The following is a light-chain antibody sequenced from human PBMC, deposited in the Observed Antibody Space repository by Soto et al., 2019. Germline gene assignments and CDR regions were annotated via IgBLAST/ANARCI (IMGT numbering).Light chain of an antibody. J-gene: IGKJ1*01. Sequence: IQMTQSPSSLSASVGDRVTITCQATQDIRKYLNWYQQKPGKAPKLLIYDASSLETGVPSRFSGSGSGTDFTLTISSLQPEDFATYYCQQYDTDAWTFGQGTK. CDR3: QQYDTDAWT. V-gene: IGKV1-33*01. CDR2: DAS. CDR1: QDIRKY.